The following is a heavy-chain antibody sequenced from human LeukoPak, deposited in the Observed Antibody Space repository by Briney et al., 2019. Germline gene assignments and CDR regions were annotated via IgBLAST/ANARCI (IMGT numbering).Heavy chain of an antibody. CDR1: GYTFTSYD. D-gene: IGHD6-13*01. J-gene: IGHJ5*02. V-gene: IGHV1-8*03. CDR3: ARDGGSSSWYSGGGSDNWFDP. CDR2: MNPNSGNT. Sequence: ASVKVSCKASGYTFTSYDINWVRQATGQGLEWMGWMNPNSGNTGYAQKFQGRVTITRNTSISTAYMELSSLRSEDTAVYYCARDGGSSSWYSGGGSDNWFDPWGQGTLVTVSS.